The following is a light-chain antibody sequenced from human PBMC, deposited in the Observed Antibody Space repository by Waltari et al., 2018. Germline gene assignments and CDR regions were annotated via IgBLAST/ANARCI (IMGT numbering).Light chain of an antibody. Sequence: QSALTQPRSVSGSPGQSVTISCTGTSSDVGGYDYVYWYQQQSAKAPKLIIFGVTERPSVVPDLFSCSKSGNTASLTISGLQSEDEADYYCCSYAGSYTEVFGTGTTVTVL. CDR1: SSDVGGYDY. V-gene: IGLV2-11*01. J-gene: IGLJ1*01. CDR3: CSYAGSYTEV. CDR2: GVT.